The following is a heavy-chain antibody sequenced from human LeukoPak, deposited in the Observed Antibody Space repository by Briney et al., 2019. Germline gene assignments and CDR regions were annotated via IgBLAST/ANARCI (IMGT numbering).Heavy chain of an antibody. CDR2: MKQDGSEI. CDR1: GFTFSSYW. D-gene: IGHD3-16*02. J-gene: IGHJ4*02. CDR3: ARGVYQFDY. V-gene: IGHV3-7*01. Sequence: GGSLRLSCAASGFTFSSYWMTWVRQAPGKGLEWVAYMKQDGSEIYYVDSVKGRFTISRDNANNSLYLQMNSLRAEDTALYYCARGVYQFDYWGQGTLVTVSS.